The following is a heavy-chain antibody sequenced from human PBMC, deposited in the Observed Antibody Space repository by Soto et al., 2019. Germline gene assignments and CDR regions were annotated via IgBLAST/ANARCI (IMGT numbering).Heavy chain of an antibody. Sequence: QVQLQESGPGLVKPSQTLSLTCTVSGGSISSGGYYWSWIRQHPGKGLEWIGYIYYNGSTYYNPSLKSRVTISVDTSKNQFSLKLSSVTAADTAVYYCAASCVGCGGFNYYGMDVWGQGTTVTVSS. CDR3: AASCVGCGGFNYYGMDV. CDR1: GGSISSGGYY. J-gene: IGHJ6*02. CDR2: IYYNGST. V-gene: IGHV4-31*03. D-gene: IGHD2-21*01.